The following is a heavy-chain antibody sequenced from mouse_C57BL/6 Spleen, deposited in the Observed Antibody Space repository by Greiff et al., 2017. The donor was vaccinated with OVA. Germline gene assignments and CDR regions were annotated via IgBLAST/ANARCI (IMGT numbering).Heavy chain of an antibody. D-gene: IGHD1-1*01. CDR2: IHPSDSDT. CDR1: GYTFTSYW. CDR3: AIWGTTVVAPG. Sequence: VKLQQPGAELVKPGASVKVSCKASGYTFTSYWMHWVKQRPGQGLEWIGRIHPSDSDTNYNQKFKGKATLTVDKSSSTAYMQLSSLTSEDSAVYYCAIWGTTVVAPGWGTGTTVTVSS. J-gene: IGHJ1*03. V-gene: IGHV1-74*01.